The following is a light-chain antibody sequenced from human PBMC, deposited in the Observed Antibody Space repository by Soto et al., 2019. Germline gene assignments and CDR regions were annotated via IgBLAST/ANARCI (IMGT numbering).Light chain of an antibody. J-gene: IGKJ2*01. Sequence: DIQMPQSPSSLSASVGDRVTITCRARPTIDTYVNWYQQNPGKDPTLLIYAASTVQNGAAARFSGSGSGTDFTLTISSLQPEDFGTYYCQLSTGIPYTFGQGTKLESK. CDR1: PTIDTY. CDR3: QLSTGIPYT. V-gene: IGKV1-39*01. CDR2: AAS.